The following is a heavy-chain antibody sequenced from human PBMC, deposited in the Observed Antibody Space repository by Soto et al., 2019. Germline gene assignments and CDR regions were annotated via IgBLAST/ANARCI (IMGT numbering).Heavy chain of an antibody. CDR2: ISGSGGST. D-gene: IGHD5-12*01. Sequence: EVQLLESGGGLVQPGGSLRLSCAASGFTFSSYAMSWVRQAPGKGLEWVSAISGSGGSTYYADSVKGRFTISRDNSKNTLYLQMNSLRAEDTAVYYCAKKMATISKYYYGMDVWGQGTTVTVSS. CDR3: AKKMATISKYYYGMDV. V-gene: IGHV3-23*01. CDR1: GFTFSSYA. J-gene: IGHJ6*02.